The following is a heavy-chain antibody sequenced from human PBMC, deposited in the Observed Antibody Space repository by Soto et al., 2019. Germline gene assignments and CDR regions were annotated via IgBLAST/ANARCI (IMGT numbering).Heavy chain of an antibody. Sequence: EVQLLESGGGLVQPGGSLRLSCAASGFTFSSYAMSWVRQAPGKGLEWVSAISGSGGSTYYADSVKGRFTISRDNSKNTLYRQMNSLRAEDTAVYYCAKDFTNCSGGSCYPGYFDYWGQGTLVTVSS. CDR2: ISGSGGST. CDR3: AKDFTNCSGGSCYPGYFDY. V-gene: IGHV3-23*01. J-gene: IGHJ4*02. CDR1: GFTFSSYA. D-gene: IGHD2-15*01.